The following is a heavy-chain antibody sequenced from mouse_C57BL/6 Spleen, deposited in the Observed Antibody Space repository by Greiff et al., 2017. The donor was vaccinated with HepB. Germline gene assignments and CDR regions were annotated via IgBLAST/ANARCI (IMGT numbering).Heavy chain of an antibody. J-gene: IGHJ2*01. D-gene: IGHD6-2*01. Sequence: EVHLVESGGGLVQPGGSLSLSCAASGFTFTDYYMSWVRQPPGKALEWLGFIRNKANGYTTEYSASVKGRFTISRDNSQSILYLQMNALRAEDSATYYCARSLLTYFDYWGQGTTLTVSS. V-gene: IGHV7-3*01. CDR1: GFTFTDYY. CDR2: IRNKANGYTT. CDR3: ARSLLTYFDY.